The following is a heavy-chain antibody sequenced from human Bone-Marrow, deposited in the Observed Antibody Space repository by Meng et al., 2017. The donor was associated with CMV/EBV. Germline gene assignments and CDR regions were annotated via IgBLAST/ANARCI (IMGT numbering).Heavy chain of an antibody. CDR1: GGSSRMGSYY. D-gene: IGHD6-13*01. Sequence: VQTQGSGHGLSEPSQALALTCTVSGGSSRMGSYYWSWIRQPAGKGLEWIGRIYTSGSTNYNPSLKSRVTISVDTSKNQFSLKLSSVTAADTAVYYCARDQGPYSSSWYFGYWGQGTLVTVSS. J-gene: IGHJ4*02. CDR2: IYTSGST. CDR3: ARDQGPYSSSWYFGY. V-gene: IGHV4-61*02.